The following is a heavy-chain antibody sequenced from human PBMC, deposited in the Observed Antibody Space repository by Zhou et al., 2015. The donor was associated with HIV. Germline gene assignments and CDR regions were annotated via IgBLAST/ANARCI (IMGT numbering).Heavy chain of an antibody. CDR3: ASDWHYVVGFDY. J-gene: IGHJ4*02. CDR2: IYAGGSR. V-gene: IGHV3-53*04. CDR1: GFTVSSNY. D-gene: IGHD1-7*01. Sequence: EVQLVESGGGLVQPGGSLRLSCAASGFTVSSNYMSWVRQPPGKGLEWVSLIYAGGSRYYADSVKGRFTISRDNSKNTLYLQMDSLRVEDTALYYCASDWHYVVGFDYWGRGTLVFVSS.